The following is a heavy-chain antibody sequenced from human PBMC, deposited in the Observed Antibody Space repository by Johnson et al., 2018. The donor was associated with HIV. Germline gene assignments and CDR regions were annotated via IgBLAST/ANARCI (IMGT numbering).Heavy chain of an antibody. CDR1: GFTFSSYA. D-gene: IGHD2-15*01. Sequence: VQLVESGGGVVKPGRSLRLSCAASGFTFSSYAMHWVRQTTAKGLEWVSAIGTTADTYYSDSVRGRFTISRENAKNSLYLQMNSLRAGDTAVYYCAAGGVPALDIWGQGTMVTVSS. V-gene: IGHV3-13*01. CDR2: IGTTADT. J-gene: IGHJ3*02. CDR3: AAGGVPALDI.